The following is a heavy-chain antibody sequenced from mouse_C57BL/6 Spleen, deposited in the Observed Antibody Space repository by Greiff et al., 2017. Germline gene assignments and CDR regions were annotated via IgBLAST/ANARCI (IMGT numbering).Heavy chain of an antibody. J-gene: IGHJ3*01. CDR2: INPGSGGT. CDR3: ARRGYYDYDEEAWFAY. D-gene: IGHD2-4*01. Sequence: VQLQESGAELVRPGTSVKVSCKASGYAFTNYLIEWVKQRTGQGLEWSGVINPGSGGTKYNEKFKGKATLTADKSSSTAYMQLSSLTSEDSAVYFCARRGYYDYDEEAWFAYWGQGTLVTVSA. V-gene: IGHV1-54*01. CDR1: GYAFTNYL.